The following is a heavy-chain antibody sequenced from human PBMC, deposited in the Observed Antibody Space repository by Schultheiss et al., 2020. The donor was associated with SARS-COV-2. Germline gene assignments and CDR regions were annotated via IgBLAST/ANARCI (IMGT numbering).Heavy chain of an antibody. CDR2: INHVGST. D-gene: IGHD4-17*01. J-gene: IGHJ6*02. Sequence: SETLSLTCTVSGVSISSYYWNWVRQPPGKGLEWIGDINHVGSTYYNPSLRSRVTISVNKSRNQFSLKVNSVTAADTAIYYCARHLPNDYGVLDVWGQGTAVTVSS. V-gene: IGHV4-59*08. CDR3: ARHLPNDYGVLDV. CDR1: GVSISSYY.